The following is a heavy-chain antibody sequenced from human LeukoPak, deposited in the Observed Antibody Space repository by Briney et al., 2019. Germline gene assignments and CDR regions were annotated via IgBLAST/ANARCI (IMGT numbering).Heavy chain of an antibody. V-gene: IGHV1-2*02. J-gene: IGHJ4*02. D-gene: IGHD3-9*01. CDR2: INPNSGGT. Sequence: ASVKVSCKASGYTFTSYAMNWLRQAPGQGLEWMGWINPNSGGTNYAQKFQGRVTMTRDTSISTAYMELSRLRSDDTAVYFCGGTYFDWLLSSDYWGQGTLVTVSS. CDR1: GYTFTSYA. CDR3: GGTYFDWLLSSDY.